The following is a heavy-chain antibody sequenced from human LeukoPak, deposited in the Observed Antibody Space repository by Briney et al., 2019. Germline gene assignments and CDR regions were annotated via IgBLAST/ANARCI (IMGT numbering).Heavy chain of an antibody. CDR3: ASYYYGSGSYYDYYYYGMDV. D-gene: IGHD3-10*01. Sequence: ASVKVSCKASGYTFTSYAMHWVRQAPGQRLEWMGWINAGNGNTKYSQKFQGRVTITRDTSASTAYMELSSLRSEDTAVYYCASYYYGSGSYYDYYYYGMDVWGQGTAVTVSS. CDR2: INAGNGNT. V-gene: IGHV1-3*01. CDR1: GYTFTSYA. J-gene: IGHJ6*02.